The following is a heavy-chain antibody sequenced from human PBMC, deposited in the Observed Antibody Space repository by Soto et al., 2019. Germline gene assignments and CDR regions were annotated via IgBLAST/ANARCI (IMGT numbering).Heavy chain of an antibody. CDR3: ARGRYFDWLSSGPVDY. CDR2: IFSNDEK. CDR1: GFSLSNARRG. Sequence: SGPTLVNPTETLTLTCTVSGFSLSNARRGVSWIRQPPGKALEWLAHIFSNDEKSYSTSLKSRLTISKDTSKSQVVLPMTNMDPVDTATYYCARGRYFDWLSSGPVDYWGQGTLVTVSS. V-gene: IGHV2-26*01. D-gene: IGHD3-9*01. J-gene: IGHJ4*02.